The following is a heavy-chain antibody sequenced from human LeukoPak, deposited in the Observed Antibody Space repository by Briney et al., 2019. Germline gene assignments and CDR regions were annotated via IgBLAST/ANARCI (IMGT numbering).Heavy chain of an antibody. J-gene: IGHJ4*02. CDR2: ISYSGTT. D-gene: IGHD5-24*01. V-gene: IGHV4-39*01. Sequence: SETLSLTCTVSAGSITRSPYYWGWVRQPPGKGLEWIGSISYSGTTYNNPSLKSRVTISADTSKNQFSLKVNSVTAADTAVYYCARQVPGGYNLYYFDYWGQGTLVTVSS. CDR3: ARQVPGGYNLYYFDY. CDR1: AGSITRSPYY.